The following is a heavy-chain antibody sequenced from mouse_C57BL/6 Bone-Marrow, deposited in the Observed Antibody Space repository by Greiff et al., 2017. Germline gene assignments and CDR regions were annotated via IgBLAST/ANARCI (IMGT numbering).Heavy chain of an antibody. CDR1: GYSITSDY. Sequence: EVKLVESGPGLAKPSQTLSLTCSVTGYSITSDYWNWIRKFPGNKLEYMGYISYSGSTYYNPSLKSRISITRDTSKNQYYLQLNSVTTEDTATYYCARYDYGSTPYFDVWGTGTTVTVSS. J-gene: IGHJ1*03. V-gene: IGHV3-8*01. D-gene: IGHD1-1*01. CDR2: ISYSGST. CDR3: ARYDYGSTPYFDV.